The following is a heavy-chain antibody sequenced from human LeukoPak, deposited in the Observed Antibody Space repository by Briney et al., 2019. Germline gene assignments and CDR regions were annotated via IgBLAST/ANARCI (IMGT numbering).Heavy chain of an antibody. CDR1: GFTFSRYW. V-gene: IGHV3-7*01. Sequence: QAGGSLRLSCAASGFTFSRYWMSWVRQAPGSRLEWVANIKQDGSEKFYADSVKGRFTISRDNAKDALYLQMNSLRAEDTAVYYCAREGGGYSSEYWGQGTLVTVSS. CDR3: AREGGGYSSEY. CDR2: IKQDGSEK. J-gene: IGHJ4*02. D-gene: IGHD6-13*01.